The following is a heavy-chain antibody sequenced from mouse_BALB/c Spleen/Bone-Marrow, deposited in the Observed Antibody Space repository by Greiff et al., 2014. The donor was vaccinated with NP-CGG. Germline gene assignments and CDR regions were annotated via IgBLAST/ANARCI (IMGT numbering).Heavy chain of an antibody. V-gene: IGHV2-9*02. D-gene: IGHD1-2*01. CDR3: ARITTATGAMDY. CDR2: IWADGST. CDR1: GFSLTSYG. Sequence: VKLEESGPGLVAPSQSLSISCTVSGFSLTSYGVHWVRQPPGKGLEWLGVIWADGSTNYNSALMSRLSISKDNSKSQVFLKMNSLQTDDTAVYYCARITTATGAMDYWGQGTSVTVSS. J-gene: IGHJ4*01.